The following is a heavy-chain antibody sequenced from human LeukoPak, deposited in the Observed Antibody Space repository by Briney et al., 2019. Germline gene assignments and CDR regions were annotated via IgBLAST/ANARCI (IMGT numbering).Heavy chain of an antibody. Sequence: GGSLRLSCAASGFTFSSYWMHWVRQAPGKGLEWVAVISYDGSNKYYADSVKGRFTISRDNSKNTLYLQMNSLRAEDTAVYYCTRGGIVVVPAAILVDEGFDYWGQGTLVTVSS. J-gene: IGHJ4*02. D-gene: IGHD2-2*02. CDR2: ISYDGSNK. V-gene: IGHV3-30-3*01. CDR3: TRGGIVVVPAAILVDEGFDY. CDR1: GFTFSSYW.